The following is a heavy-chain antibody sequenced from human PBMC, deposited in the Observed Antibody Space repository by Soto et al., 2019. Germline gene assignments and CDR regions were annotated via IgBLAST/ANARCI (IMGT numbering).Heavy chain of an antibody. V-gene: IGHV1-18*01. D-gene: IGHD2-2*01. CDR2: ISPYSDGT. CDR1: GYTFSNYG. Sequence: QVQLVQSGGEVKRPGASVKVSCKTSGYTFSNYGITWVRQAPGQALEWLGGISPYSDGTNYAQKFQARVTMTTDTSTTTAYMELRSLSSDDRAVYYYARVVTGSAGWFGPWGQVTLVSVSS. CDR3: ARVVTGSAGWFGP. J-gene: IGHJ5*02.